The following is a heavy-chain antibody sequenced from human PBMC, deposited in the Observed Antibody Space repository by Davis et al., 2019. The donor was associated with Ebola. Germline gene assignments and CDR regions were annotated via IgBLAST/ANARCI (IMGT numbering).Heavy chain of an antibody. CDR3: ARAGRVVVTAMADY. Sequence: AASVKVSCKASGYTFSSYGINWVRQAPGQGLEWMGWISGYNGNTNYAQKLQGRVTMSTDTSTSTAYMELRSLRSDDMAVYYCARAGRVVVTAMADYWGQGTLVTVSS. CDR2: ISGYNGNT. D-gene: IGHD2-21*02. J-gene: IGHJ4*02. CDR1: GYTFSSYG. V-gene: IGHV1-18*03.